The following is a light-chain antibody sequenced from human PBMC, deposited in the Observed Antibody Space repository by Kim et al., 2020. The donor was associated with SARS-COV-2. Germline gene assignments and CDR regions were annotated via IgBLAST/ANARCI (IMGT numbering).Light chain of an antibody. CDR3: QSYDSSNQV. J-gene: IGLJ3*02. CDR1: SGSIASKY. V-gene: IGLV6-57*02. CDR2: EDN. Sequence: GKTVTISCTGSSGSIASKYVQWYQQRPGSAPTTVIYEDNQRPSGVPDRFSGSIDSSSNSASLTISGLKTEDEADYYCQSYDSSNQVFGGGTQLTVL.